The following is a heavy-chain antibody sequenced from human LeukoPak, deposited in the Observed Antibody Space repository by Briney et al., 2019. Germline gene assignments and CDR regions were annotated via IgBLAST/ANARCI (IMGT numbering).Heavy chain of an antibody. CDR1: GGSISSYY. D-gene: IGHD3-22*01. V-gene: IGHV4-59*01. CDR2: IYYSGST. J-gene: IGHJ4*02. CDR3: ARDGYYDSSGYYD. Sequence: SETLSLTCTVSGGSISSYYWSWIRQPPGKGLEWIGYIYYSGSTNYNPSLKSRVTISVDTSKNQFSLKLSSVTAADTAVYYCARDGYYDSSGYYDWGQGTPVTVSS.